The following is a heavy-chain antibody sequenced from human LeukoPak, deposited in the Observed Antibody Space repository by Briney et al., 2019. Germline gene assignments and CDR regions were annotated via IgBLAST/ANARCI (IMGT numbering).Heavy chain of an antibody. CDR3: ARGSVQTYYYYAMDV. J-gene: IGHJ6*02. CDR2: IHYSGST. Sequence: PSETLSLTCTVSGGSISSYYWRWIRQPPGKGLEWIGDIHYSGSTNYNPSLKSRVTISVDTSKNQFSLNLTSLTGADTAVYFCARGSVQTYYYYAMDVWGQGTTVTVSS. V-gene: IGHV4-59*01. D-gene: IGHD6-6*01. CDR1: GGSISSYY.